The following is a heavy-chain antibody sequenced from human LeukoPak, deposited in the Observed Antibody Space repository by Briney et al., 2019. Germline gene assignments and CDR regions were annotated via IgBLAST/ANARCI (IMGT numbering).Heavy chain of an antibody. CDR1: GFTFSSYW. CDR2: IKEDGSEK. Sequence: GGSLRLSCAASGFTFSSYWTSWVRQAPGKGLEWVANIKEDGSEKYYVDSVKGRFTISRDNAKNLLYLQMNSLRAEDTAVYYCAREQLIVGARGAPFDYWGQGTLVTVSS. V-gene: IGHV3-7*01. D-gene: IGHD1-26*01. J-gene: IGHJ4*02. CDR3: AREQLIVGARGAPFDY.